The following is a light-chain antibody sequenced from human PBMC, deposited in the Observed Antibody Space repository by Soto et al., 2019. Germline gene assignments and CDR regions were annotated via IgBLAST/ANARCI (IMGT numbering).Light chain of an antibody. Sequence: AIQLTQSPSSLSASVGDRVTITCRASQGISSALAWYQQKPGKAHKLLIYDASSLESGVPSRFSGSGSGTDFPRTISSLQTEDFATYYCQHFNNYPLTFGGGTKVEIK. V-gene: IGKV1D-13*01. J-gene: IGKJ4*01. CDR2: DAS. CDR3: QHFNNYPLT. CDR1: QGISSA.